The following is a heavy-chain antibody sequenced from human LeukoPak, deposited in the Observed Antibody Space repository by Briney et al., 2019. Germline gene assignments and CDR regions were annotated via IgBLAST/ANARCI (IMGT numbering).Heavy chain of an antibody. Sequence: GGSLRLSCAASGFTFSSYAMHWVRQAPGKGLEWVAVISYDGSNQYYGDSVKGRFTISRDNSKNTLYLQMNSLRAEDTAVYYCAREGRGDETQSFDYWGQGTLVTVSS. J-gene: IGHJ4*02. CDR3: AREGRGDETQSFDY. V-gene: IGHV3-30*03. CDR1: GFTFSSYA. CDR2: ISYDGSNQ.